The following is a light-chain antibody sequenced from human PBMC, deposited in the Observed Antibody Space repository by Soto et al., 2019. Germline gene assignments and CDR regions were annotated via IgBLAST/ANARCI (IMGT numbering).Light chain of an antibody. J-gene: IGLJ1*01. CDR2: DVS. Sequence: QSVLTQPASVSGSPGQSITISCTGTSSDVGGYNYVSWYQQHPGKAPKLMIYDVSNRPSGVSNRFSGSKSGNTASLTISGLQAEDEAYYYCSSYTSSISVVFGTGTKVTVL. V-gene: IGLV2-14*01. CDR3: SSYTSSISVV. CDR1: SSDVGGYNY.